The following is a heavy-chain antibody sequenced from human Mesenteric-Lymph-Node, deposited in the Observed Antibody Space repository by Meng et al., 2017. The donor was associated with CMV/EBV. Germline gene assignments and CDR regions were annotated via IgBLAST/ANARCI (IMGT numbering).Heavy chain of an antibody. CDR3: AKSGVVDATPLTH. D-gene: IGHD2-15*01. V-gene: IGHV3-30*02. J-gene: IGHJ4*02. Sequence: GESLKISCAASGFTFSTYGMHWVRQAPGKGLEWVAFIRYDGSNKYYADSVKGRFTISRDNSKNTLYLQMNSLRAEDTAVYFCAKSGVVDATPLTHWGQGTLVTVSS. CDR1: GFTFSTYG. CDR2: IRYDGSNK.